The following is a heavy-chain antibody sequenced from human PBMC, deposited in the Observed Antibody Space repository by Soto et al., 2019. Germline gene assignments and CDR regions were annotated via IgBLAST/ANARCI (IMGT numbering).Heavy chain of an antibody. D-gene: IGHD3-9*01. CDR3: ARGHYDILTGPKVFFDY. CDR1: GFTFSTYC. J-gene: IGHJ4*02. CDR2: ISSSSSTI. V-gene: IGHV3-48*01. Sequence: EVQLVESGGGLVQPGGSLRLSCAASGFTFSTYCMNWVRQAPGKGLEWVSYISSSSSTIYYADSVKGRFTISRDNAKNSLYLQMNSLRAEDTAVYYCARGHYDILTGPKVFFDYWGQGALVTVSS.